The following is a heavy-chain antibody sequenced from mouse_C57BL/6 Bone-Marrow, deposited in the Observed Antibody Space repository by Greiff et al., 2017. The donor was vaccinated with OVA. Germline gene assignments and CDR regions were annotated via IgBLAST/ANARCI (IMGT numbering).Heavy chain of an antibody. Sequence: VQLKESGAELARPGASVKLSCKASGYAFTSYGISWVKQRTGQGLEWIGEIYPRSGNTYYNEKFKGKATLTADKSSSTAYMELRSLTSEDSAVYFCARRRYGGDYWGQGTSVTVSS. D-gene: IGHD2-10*02. V-gene: IGHV1-81*01. CDR3: ARRRYGGDY. CDR2: IYPRSGNT. CDR1: GYAFTSYG. J-gene: IGHJ4*01.